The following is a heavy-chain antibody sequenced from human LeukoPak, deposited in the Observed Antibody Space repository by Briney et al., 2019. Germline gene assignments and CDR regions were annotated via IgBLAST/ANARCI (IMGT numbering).Heavy chain of an antibody. Sequence: SETLSLTCAVYGGSFSGYYWSWIRQPPGKGLEWIGEINHSGSTNYNPSLKSRVTISVDTSKNQFSLKLSSVTAADTAVYYCARLPMSAWELPTYYFDYWGQGTLVTVSS. D-gene: IGHD1-26*01. V-gene: IGHV4-34*01. CDR3: ARLPMSAWELPTYYFDY. CDR2: INHSGST. J-gene: IGHJ4*02. CDR1: GGSFSGYY.